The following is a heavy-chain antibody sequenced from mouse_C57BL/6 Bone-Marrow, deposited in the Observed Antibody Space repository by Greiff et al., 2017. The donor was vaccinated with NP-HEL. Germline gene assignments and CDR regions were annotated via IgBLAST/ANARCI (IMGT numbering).Heavy chain of an antibody. CDR2: IWSGGST. J-gene: IGHJ1*03. D-gene: IGHD1-1*01. CDR3: ARAQLLRYYYWYFDV. V-gene: IGHV2-2*01. CDR1: GFSLTSYG. Sequence: VKLVESGPGLVQPSQSLSITCTVSGFSLTSYGVHWVRQSPGKGLEWLGVIWSGGSTDYNAAFISRLSISKDNSKSQVFFKMNSLQADDTAIYYCARAQLLRYYYWYFDVWGTGTTVTVSS.